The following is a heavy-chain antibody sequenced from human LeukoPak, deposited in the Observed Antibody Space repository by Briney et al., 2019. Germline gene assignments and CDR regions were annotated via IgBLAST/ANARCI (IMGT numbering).Heavy chain of an antibody. CDR2: ISGSGGGT. D-gene: IGHD3-16*02. Sequence: GGSLRLSCAASGFTFSSYAMSWVRQGPGKGLEWVSAISGSGGGTNYADSVKGRFTISRDNSKNTLYLQMNSLRAEDTAVYYCAKDPRRSGGVTVTFDYWGQGTLVTVSS. V-gene: IGHV3-23*01. CDR1: GFTFSSYA. CDR3: AKDPRRSGGVTVTFDY. J-gene: IGHJ4*02.